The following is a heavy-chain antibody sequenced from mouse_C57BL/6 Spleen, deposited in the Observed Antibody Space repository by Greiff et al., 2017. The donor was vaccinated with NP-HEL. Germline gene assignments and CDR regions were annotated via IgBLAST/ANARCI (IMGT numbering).Heavy chain of an antibody. V-gene: IGHV3-6*01. D-gene: IGHD2-4*01. Sequence: EVQLVESGPGLVKPSQSLSLTCSVTGYSITSGYYWNWIRQFPGNKLEWMGYISYDGSNNYNPSLKNRISITRDTSKNQFFLKLNSVTTEDTATYYCARDVYYDRPAWFAYWGQGTLVTVSA. CDR2: ISYDGSN. J-gene: IGHJ3*01. CDR3: ARDVYYDRPAWFAY. CDR1: GYSITSGYY.